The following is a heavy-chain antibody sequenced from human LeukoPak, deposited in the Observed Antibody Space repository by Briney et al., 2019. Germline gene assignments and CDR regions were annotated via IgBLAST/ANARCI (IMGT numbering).Heavy chain of an antibody. CDR3: AKDGGGGSGPDHFDH. V-gene: IGHV3-23*01. D-gene: IGHD3-10*01. CDR1: GFTFTSYA. J-gene: IGHJ4*02. CDR2: ISGSGDRT. Sequence: GGSLRLSCAASGFTFTSYAMNWVRQAPGKGLEWVSVISGSGDRTNYADSVKGRFTISRENRKNTLYMEMKSLRAEDTAVYYCAKDGGGGSGPDHFDHWGQGALVTVSS.